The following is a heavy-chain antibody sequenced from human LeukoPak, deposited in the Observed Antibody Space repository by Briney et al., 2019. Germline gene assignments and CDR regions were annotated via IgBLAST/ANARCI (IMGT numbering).Heavy chain of an antibody. Sequence: GESLKISCKGSGYSFTSYWIGWVRQMPGKGLEWMGIIYPGDSDTRYSPSLQGQVTISADKSISTAYLQWSSLKASDTAMYYCARPYYYGSGSYYSGYDYWGQGTLVTVSS. CDR1: GYSFTSYW. J-gene: IGHJ4*02. D-gene: IGHD3-10*01. CDR3: ARPYYYGSGSYYSGYDY. CDR2: IYPGDSDT. V-gene: IGHV5-51*01.